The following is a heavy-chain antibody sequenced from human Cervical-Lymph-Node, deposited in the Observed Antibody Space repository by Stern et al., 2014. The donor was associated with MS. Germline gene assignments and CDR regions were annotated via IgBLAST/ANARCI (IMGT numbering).Heavy chain of an antibody. Sequence: SGPTLVKPTQTLPLTCTFSGFSLSTSEVGVGWIRQPPGKALEWLAVIYWDDDKRYSPSLKSRLTITKDTSKNQVVLTLTNVDPVDTATYYCAHRRHLSSTDYWYFDLWGRGTLVTVSS. J-gene: IGHJ2*01. CDR1: GFSLSTSEVG. CDR2: IYWDDDK. D-gene: IGHD6-13*01. V-gene: IGHV2-5*02. CDR3: AHRRHLSSTDYWYFDL.